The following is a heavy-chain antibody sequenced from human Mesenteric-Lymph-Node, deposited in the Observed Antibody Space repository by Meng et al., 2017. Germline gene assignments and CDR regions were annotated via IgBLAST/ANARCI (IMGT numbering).Heavy chain of an antibody. CDR3: AKNGYCSGGSCYSGRCFDP. J-gene: IGHJ5*02. Sequence: SETLSLTCAVSGGSITNRSWWSWVRQPPGKGLEWIGEISDGGSTSYNPSLKNRVTISVDKSKSQFSLKLSSVTAADTAFYYCAKNGYCSGGSCYSGRCFDPWGQGTLVTVSS. D-gene: IGHD2-15*01. CDR2: ISDGGST. V-gene: IGHV4-4*02. CDR1: GGSITNRSW.